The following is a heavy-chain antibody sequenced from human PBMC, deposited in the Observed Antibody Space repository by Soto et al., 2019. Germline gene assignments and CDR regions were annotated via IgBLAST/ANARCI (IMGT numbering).Heavy chain of an antibody. D-gene: IGHD2-2*01. Sequence: PGGSLRLSCSASGFTFSSYDIHWVRQAPGKGLEYVSSISSDGSTYYAVSVKGRFTISRDNSRNTLYLRMSSLRAEDTAVYYCARERHLRLVPAAERLAYYYYGMDVWGQGTTVTAP. CDR3: ARERHLRLVPAAERLAYYYYGMDV. CDR2: ISSDGST. CDR1: GFTFSSYD. V-gene: IGHV3-64D*06. J-gene: IGHJ6*02.